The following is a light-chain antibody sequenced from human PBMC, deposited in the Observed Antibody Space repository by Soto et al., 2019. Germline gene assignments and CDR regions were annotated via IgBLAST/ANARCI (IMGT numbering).Light chain of an antibody. J-gene: IGKJ3*01. CDR1: QSVAANY. CDR3: HQYGTAPLN. V-gene: IGKV3-20*01. CDR2: GAS. Sequence: EVVLTQSPGTLYLSPGERATLSCRASQSVAANYLAWYQQKRGQAPRLLIYGASSRATGIPDRFSGSGSGTDFTLTISRLEPEDFPVYYCHQYGTAPLNFGPATKVDIK.